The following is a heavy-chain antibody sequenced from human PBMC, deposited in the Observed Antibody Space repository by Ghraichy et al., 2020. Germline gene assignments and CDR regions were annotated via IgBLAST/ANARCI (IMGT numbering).Heavy chain of an antibody. CDR1: GFAFSSYA. J-gene: IGHJ6*02. D-gene: IGHD3-10*01. CDR2: ISYDESSK. V-gene: IGHV3-30-3*01. Sequence: GGSLRLSCTASGFAFSSYAMHWVRQAPGKGLEWVALISYDESSKYYADSVKGRFTISRDNSKNTLYLQVNSLRAEDTAVYVCARDLATMVRGVPSNYYYYGMDVWGQGTTVTVSS. CDR3: ARDLATMVRGVPSNYYYYGMDV.